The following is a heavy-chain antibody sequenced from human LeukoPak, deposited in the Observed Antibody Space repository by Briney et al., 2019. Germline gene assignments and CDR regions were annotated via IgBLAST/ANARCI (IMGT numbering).Heavy chain of an antibody. J-gene: IGHJ4*02. CDR1: GFTFSSYS. V-gene: IGHV3-23*01. CDR2: ISDGGVST. CDR3: AKDLSSSS. D-gene: IGHD6-6*01. Sequence: GGSLRLSCAASGFTFSSYSMNWVRQAPGKGLEWVSGISDGGVSTYYADSVKGRFTLSRDNSKNTLYLQMNSLRAEDTAVYYCAKDLSSSSWGQGTLVTVSS.